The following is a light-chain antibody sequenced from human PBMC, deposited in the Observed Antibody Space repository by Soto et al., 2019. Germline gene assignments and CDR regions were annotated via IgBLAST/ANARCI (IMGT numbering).Light chain of an antibody. J-gene: IGLJ1*01. V-gene: IGLV2-14*01. CDR1: SSDVGSYNF. CDR3: SSYATSSNYV. CDR2: EVS. Sequence: QSAMTQPASVSGSPGQSITISCTGTSSDVGSYNFVSWYQPLPGKAPKLMVYEVSNLPSGVFNRFSGSKSGNTASLTISGLQAEDGADYYFSSYATSSNYVFGSGTKVTVL.